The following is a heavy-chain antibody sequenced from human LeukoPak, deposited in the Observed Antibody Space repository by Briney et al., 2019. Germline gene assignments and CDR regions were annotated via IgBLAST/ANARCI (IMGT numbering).Heavy chain of an antibody. V-gene: IGHV1-8*03. CDR3: TSKDY. Sequence: GASVKVSCKASGYSFINDDINWVRQAPGQGLEWMVWMSPSNGNTGFAQKFQGRVTLTWNTSITTAYMELSSLRSEDTAVYYCTSKDYWGQGTLVTVSS. CDR1: GYSFINDD. CDR2: MSPSNGNT. J-gene: IGHJ4*02.